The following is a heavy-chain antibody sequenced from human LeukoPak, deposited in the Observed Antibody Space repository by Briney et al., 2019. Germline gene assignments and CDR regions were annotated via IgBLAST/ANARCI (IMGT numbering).Heavy chain of an antibody. Sequence: PGGSLRLSCVASGFTFSSYAMHWVRQAPGKGLEYVSAISSNGGSTYYANSVKGRFTISRDNSKNTLYLQMGSLRAEDMAVYYCARAIPEYSSSSGWWFDPWGQGTLVTVSS. CDR3: ARAIPEYSSSSGWWFDP. CDR1: GFTFSSYA. V-gene: IGHV3-64*01. CDR2: ISSNGGST. J-gene: IGHJ5*02. D-gene: IGHD6-6*01.